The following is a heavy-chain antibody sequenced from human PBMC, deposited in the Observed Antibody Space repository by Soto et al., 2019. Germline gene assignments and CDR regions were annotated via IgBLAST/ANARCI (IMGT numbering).Heavy chain of an antibody. V-gene: IGHV3-7*01. Sequence: EIQLVESGGGLVQPGGSLRLSCAASGFTFRNYWMNWARQAPGKGLEGVANIKQDGSEIYYVDAVKGRFTISRDNAENSLYLQMNSLRAEDTAVYYCAIPARGDDYSAWGQGTLVTVSS. CDR2: IKQDGSEI. CDR1: GFTFRNYW. D-gene: IGHD4-4*01. J-gene: IGHJ1*01. CDR3: AIPARGDDYSA.